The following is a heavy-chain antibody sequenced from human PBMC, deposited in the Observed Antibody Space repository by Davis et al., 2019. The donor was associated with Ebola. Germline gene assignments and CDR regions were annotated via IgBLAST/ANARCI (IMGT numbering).Heavy chain of an antibody. CDR2: ISRSSDTT. V-gene: IGHV3-69-1*01. Sequence: GESLKISCAASRFTFSDYVMNWVRQAPGKGLEWVSTISRSSDTTHYADSVKGRFTISRDNAKNTLYLQMNSLRAEDTAVYYCARVRLYYYDSSGYGGDYWGQGTLVTVSS. CDR3: ARVRLYYYDSSGYGGDY. D-gene: IGHD3-22*01. J-gene: IGHJ4*02. CDR1: RFTFSDYV.